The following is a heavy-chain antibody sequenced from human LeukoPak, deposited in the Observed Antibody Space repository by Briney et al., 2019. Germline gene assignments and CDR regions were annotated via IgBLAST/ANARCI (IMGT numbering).Heavy chain of an antibody. CDR1: GFTFSSYE. D-gene: IGHD3-9*01. CDR3: ARDDILTGYPTPFDY. CDR2: ISSSGSTI. J-gene: IGHJ4*02. V-gene: IGHV3-48*03. Sequence: PGGSLRLSCAASGFTFSSYEMNWVRQAPGKGLEWVSYISSSGSTIYYADSVKGRFTISRDNAKNSLYLQMNGLRAEDTAVYYCARDDILTGYPTPFDYWGQGTLVTVSS.